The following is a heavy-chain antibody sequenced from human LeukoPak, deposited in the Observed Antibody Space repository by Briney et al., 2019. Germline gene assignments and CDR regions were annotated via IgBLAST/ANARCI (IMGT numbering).Heavy chain of an antibody. CDR2: INTNTGNP. D-gene: IGHD6-19*01. CDR1: GYTFTIYA. V-gene: IGHV7-4-1*02. J-gene: IGHJ4*02. Sequence: GASVTVSCKASGYTFTIYAMNWVRQAPGQGLEWMGWINTNTGNPTYTQGFTGRFVFSLDTSVSTAYLQISGLKAEDTAVYYCAAPGYSSGWSDFDYWGQGTLVTVSS. CDR3: AAPGYSSGWSDFDY.